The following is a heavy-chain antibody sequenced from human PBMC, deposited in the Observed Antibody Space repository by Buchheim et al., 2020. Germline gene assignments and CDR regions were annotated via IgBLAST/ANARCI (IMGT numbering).Heavy chain of an antibody. V-gene: IGHV4-31*03. CDR1: GGSISSGGYY. CDR3: ARWVRDYVDWFDP. D-gene: IGHD4-17*01. CDR2: IHYSGST. Sequence: QVQLQESGPGLMKTSQTLSLTCTVSGGSISSGGYYWSWIRQHPGKGLEWIGHIHYSGSTYYNPSLKSRVTISGDTSKNQFSVELSSVTAADTAAYYCARWVRDYVDWFDPWGQGTL. J-gene: IGHJ5*02.